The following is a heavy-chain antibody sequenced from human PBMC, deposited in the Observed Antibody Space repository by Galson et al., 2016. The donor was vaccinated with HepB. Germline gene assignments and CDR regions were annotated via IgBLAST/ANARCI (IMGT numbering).Heavy chain of an antibody. CDR2: ISSSSSTT. J-gene: IGHJ4*02. CDR1: GFTFSSYS. D-gene: IGHD2-2*02. Sequence: SLRLSCAVSGFTFSSYSMDWVRQTPGTGLEWVSYISSSSSTTYYADSVKGRFTISRDNAKNSLYLQMNSLRDEGTAVYYCARDPGYCTGTSCHKDYWGQGTLVTVSS. V-gene: IGHV3-48*02. CDR3: ARDPGYCTGTSCHKDY.